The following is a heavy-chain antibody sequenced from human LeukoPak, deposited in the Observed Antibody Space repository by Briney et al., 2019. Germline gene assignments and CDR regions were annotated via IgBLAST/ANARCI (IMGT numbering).Heavy chain of an antibody. Sequence: GGSLRLSCAASGFTFSSYAMHWVRQAPGKGLEWVAVISYDGSNKYYADSVKGRFTISRDKSKNTLSLQMNGLRVEDTAVYYCARTTSRTTVTTPGYWGQGTLVTVSS. CDR3: ARTTSRTTVTTPGY. J-gene: IGHJ4*02. D-gene: IGHD4-17*01. CDR1: GFTFSSYA. V-gene: IGHV3-30-3*01. CDR2: ISYDGSNK.